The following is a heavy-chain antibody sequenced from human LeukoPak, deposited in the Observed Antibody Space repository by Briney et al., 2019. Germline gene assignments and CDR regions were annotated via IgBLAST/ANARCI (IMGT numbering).Heavy chain of an antibody. V-gene: IGHV3-48*01. Sequence: GGSLRLSCVASGFTFSSYSMNWVRQAPGKGLDWISGINSDSSAIYYADSVKGRFTISRDNAKNSLYLQMNSLRAEDTAVYYCARSYTGYDLWGQGTLVTVSS. CDR1: GFTFSSYS. D-gene: IGHD5-12*01. CDR2: INSDSSAI. J-gene: IGHJ4*02. CDR3: ARSYTGYDL.